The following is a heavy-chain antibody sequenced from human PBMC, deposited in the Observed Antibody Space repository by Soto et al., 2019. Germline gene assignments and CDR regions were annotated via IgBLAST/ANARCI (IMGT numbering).Heavy chain of an antibody. D-gene: IGHD1-26*01. CDR3: AKRPRALLTLDY. CDR1: GLIFSNYI. J-gene: IGHJ4*02. V-gene: IGHV3-23*04. CDR2: ISDSGGTS. Sequence: EVQLVDSGGGLVQPGGSLRLSCAASGLIFSNYIMSWVRQAPGKGLGWVSSISDSGGTSYYADSVNGRFTISRDNSKNAQYLQMNGLRAEDTAIYYCAKRPRALLTLDYWGQGALVTVAS.